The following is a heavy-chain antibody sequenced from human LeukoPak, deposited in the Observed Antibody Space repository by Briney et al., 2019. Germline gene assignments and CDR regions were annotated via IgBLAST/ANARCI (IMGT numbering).Heavy chain of an antibody. Sequence: PSETLSLTCTVSGGSISSYYWSWIRQPPGKGLEWIGYIYYSGSTNYNPSLKSRVTISVDTSKNQFSLKLSSVTAADTAVYYCASGYSYGYGRFDYWGQGTLVTVSS. CDR3: ASGYSYGYGRFDY. D-gene: IGHD5-18*01. V-gene: IGHV4-59*08. J-gene: IGHJ4*02. CDR2: IYYSGST. CDR1: GGSISSYY.